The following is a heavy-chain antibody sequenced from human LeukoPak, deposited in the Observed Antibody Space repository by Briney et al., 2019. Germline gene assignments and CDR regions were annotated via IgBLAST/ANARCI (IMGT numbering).Heavy chain of an antibody. J-gene: IGHJ5*02. CDR1: GGSITSGNW. CDR3: ARGVPAAGSIRFDP. Sequence: SGTLSLTCAVSGGSITSGNWWSWVRQPPGKGLEGIGEIYHSGSTNYNPSLKSRVTISVYKSTNQFSLILNSVTAADTAVYYCARGVPAAGSIRFDPWGQGTLVTVSS. CDR2: IYHSGST. V-gene: IGHV4-4*02. D-gene: IGHD6-13*01.